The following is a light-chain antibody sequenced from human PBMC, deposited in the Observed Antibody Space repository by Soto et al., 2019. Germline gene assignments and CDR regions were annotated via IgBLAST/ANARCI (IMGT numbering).Light chain of an antibody. V-gene: IGKV1-39*01. CDR1: RTISNY. J-gene: IGKJ4*01. CDR2: STS. CDR3: QQTYNLPPT. Sequence: DIQLTQSPSSLSASVGDRVSITCRTSRTISNYLNWYHHRPGQAPKLLIYSTSNLQGGVPSRFSGGGAGTEFTLTISSLQPEDFGSYSCQQTYNLPPTFGGGTRVQIK.